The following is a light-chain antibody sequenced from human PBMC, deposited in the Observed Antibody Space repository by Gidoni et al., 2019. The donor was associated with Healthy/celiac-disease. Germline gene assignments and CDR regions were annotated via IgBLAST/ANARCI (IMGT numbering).Light chain of an antibody. CDR3: QQYGSSQWT. Sequence: EIGLTQSPGTLSLSPGERATLSCRASQSVSSSYLAWYQQKPGQAPRLLIYGASSRATGIPDRFSGSGSGTDFTLTISRLEPEDFAVYYCQQYGSSQWTFGQGTKVEIK. J-gene: IGKJ1*01. CDR2: GAS. V-gene: IGKV3-20*01. CDR1: QSVSSSY.